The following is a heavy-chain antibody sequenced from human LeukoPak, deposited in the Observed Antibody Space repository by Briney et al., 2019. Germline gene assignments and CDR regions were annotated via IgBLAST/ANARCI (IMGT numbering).Heavy chain of an antibody. CDR1: GGSISSYY. CDR2: IYTSGST. Sequence: SETLSLTCTVSGGSISSYYWSWIRQPAGKGLEWIGRIYTSGSTNYNPSLKSRFTMAVDTSKNQFSLKLSSVTAADTAVYYCARAIDYSNYEGDYYYYYYMDVWGKGTTVTVSS. CDR3: ARAIDYSNYEGDYYYYYYMDV. V-gene: IGHV4-4*07. D-gene: IGHD4-11*01. J-gene: IGHJ6*03.